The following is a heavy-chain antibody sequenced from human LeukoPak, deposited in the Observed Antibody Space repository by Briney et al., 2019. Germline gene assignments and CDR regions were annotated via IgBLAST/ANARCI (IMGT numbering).Heavy chain of an antibody. CDR1: GGSISSSSYY. J-gene: IGHJ4*02. V-gene: IGHV4-39*07. D-gene: IGHD3-3*01. Sequence: PSETLSLTCTVSGGSISSSSYYWGWIRQPPGKGLEWIGSIYYSGSTYYNPSLKSRVTISVDTSKNQFSLKLSSVTAADTAVYYCARIHYDFWSGYHFDYWGQGTLVTVSS. CDR2: IYYSGST. CDR3: ARIHYDFWSGYHFDY.